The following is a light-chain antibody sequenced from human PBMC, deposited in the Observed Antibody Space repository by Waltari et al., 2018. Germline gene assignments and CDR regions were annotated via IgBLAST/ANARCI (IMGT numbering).Light chain of an antibody. CDR2: GAS. J-gene: IGKJ1*01. V-gene: IGKV3-15*01. Sequence: EIVMTQSPASLSLSPGERATLSCKARQSVTSNLAWSQQKPGQAPRLLIYGASTRAAGIPVRFSGSGSGTEFTLTVSGLQSEDFAIYYCQQYNDWPPWTFGQGTKVEIK. CDR1: QSVTSN. CDR3: QQYNDWPPWT.